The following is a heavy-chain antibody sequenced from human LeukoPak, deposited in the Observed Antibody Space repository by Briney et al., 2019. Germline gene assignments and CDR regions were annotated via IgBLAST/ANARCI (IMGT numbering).Heavy chain of an antibody. J-gene: IGHJ5*02. Sequence: SQTLSLTCAFSGDSVSSNSAAWNWIRQSPSRGLEWLGRTYYRSKWYNDYAVSVKSRITINPDTSKNQFSLQLNSVTPEDTAVYYCARSVLEIAAAGRRTAANWFDPWGQGTLVTVSS. V-gene: IGHV6-1*01. CDR3: ARSVLEIAAAGRRTAANWFDP. CDR2: TYYRSKWYN. D-gene: IGHD6-13*01. CDR1: GDSVSSNSAA.